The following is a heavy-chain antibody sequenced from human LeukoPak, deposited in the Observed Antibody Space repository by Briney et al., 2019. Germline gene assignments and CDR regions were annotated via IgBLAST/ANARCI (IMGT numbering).Heavy chain of an antibody. CDR3: ARVSSSSLFDY. CDR1: GFTFSSFG. Sequence: PGGSLRLSCAASGFTFSSFGMNWVRQAPGKGLEWVSYISSSGSTIYYADSVKGRFTISRDNAKNSLYLQIHSLRAEDTAVYYCARVSSSSLFDYWGQGTLVTVSS. D-gene: IGHD6-6*01. J-gene: IGHJ4*02. CDR2: ISSSGSTI. V-gene: IGHV3-48*04.